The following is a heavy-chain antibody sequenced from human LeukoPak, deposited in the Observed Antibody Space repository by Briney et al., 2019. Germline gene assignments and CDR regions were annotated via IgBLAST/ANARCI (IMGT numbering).Heavy chain of an antibody. CDR3: ATDPSGSSYFDY. V-gene: IGHV1-24*01. J-gene: IGHJ4*02. D-gene: IGHD1-26*01. CDR2: FDPGDGET. Sequence: ASVKVSCKVSGYTLTELSMHWVRQAPGKGLEWMGGFDPGDGETIYAQKFQGRVTMTEDTSTDTAYMELSSLRSEDTAVYYCATDPSGSSYFDYWGQGTLVTVSS. CDR1: GYTLTELS.